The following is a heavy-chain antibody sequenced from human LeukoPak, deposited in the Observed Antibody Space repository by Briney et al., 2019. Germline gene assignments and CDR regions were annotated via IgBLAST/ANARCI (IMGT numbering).Heavy chain of an antibody. Sequence: SETLSLTCAVYGGSFSGYYWSWIRQPPGKGLEWIGEINHSGSTNYNPSLKSRVTISVDTSKNQFSLKLSSVTAADTAVYYCARGRNYYGPGSYYILHYYYGMDVWGQGTTVTVSS. D-gene: IGHD3-10*01. V-gene: IGHV4-34*01. CDR3: ARGRNYYGPGSYYILHYYYGMDV. CDR2: INHSGST. CDR1: GGSFSGYY. J-gene: IGHJ6*02.